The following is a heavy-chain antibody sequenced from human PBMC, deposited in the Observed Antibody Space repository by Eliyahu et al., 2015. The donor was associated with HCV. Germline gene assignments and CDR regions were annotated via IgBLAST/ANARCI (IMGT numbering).Heavy chain of an antibody. CDR2: XYWNRNT. D-gene: IGHD1/OR15-1a*01. J-gene: IGHJ5*02. Sequence: QLQLQESRPGLVKPSXTLSXICTVSGDSIXSSXXYWGWIRQPPGKGLQWIGXXYWNRNTYYSPSLKSRVTMSLDTSRNQFSLKVSSVTAADTALYYCARLSNWNMEHSWFGPWGQGTPVTVSS. CDR1: GDSIXSSXXY. CDR3: ARLSNWNMEHSWFGP. V-gene: IGHV4-39*01.